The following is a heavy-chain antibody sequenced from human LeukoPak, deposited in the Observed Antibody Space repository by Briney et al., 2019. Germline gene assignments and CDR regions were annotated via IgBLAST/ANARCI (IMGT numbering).Heavy chain of an antibody. CDR1: GGTFSSYA. J-gene: IGHJ4*02. V-gene: IGHV1-69*05. CDR3: ARWDYYDYVWGSYRDIYYFDD. D-gene: IGHD3-16*02. CDR2: IIPIFGTA. Sequence: SSVQVSCKASGGTFSSYAISWVGQAPGHGREWMGGIIPIFGTANYAQKFQGRVTITTDESTSTAYMELSSLRSEDTAVYYCARWDYYDYVWGSYRDIYYFDDWGQGTLVTVSS.